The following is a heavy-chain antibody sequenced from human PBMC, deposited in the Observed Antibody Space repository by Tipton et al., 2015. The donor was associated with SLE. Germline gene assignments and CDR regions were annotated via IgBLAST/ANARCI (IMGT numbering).Heavy chain of an antibody. CDR3: AKGFGPVTTAFDY. J-gene: IGHJ4*02. CDR1: GFTFSHYA. D-gene: IGHD4-17*01. Sequence: SLRLSCIASGFTFSHYAMSWVRQAPGKGLEWVSVIYSGGSTSHYADSVRGRFTISRDDSKNTLYLQMSRLRADDTAVYYCAKGFGPVTTAFDYWGQGTQVTVSS. V-gene: IGHV3-23*03. CDR2: IYSGGSTS.